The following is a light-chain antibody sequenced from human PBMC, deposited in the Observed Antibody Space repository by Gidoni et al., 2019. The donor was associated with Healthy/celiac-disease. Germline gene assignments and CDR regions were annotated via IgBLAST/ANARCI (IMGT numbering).Light chain of an antibody. Sequence: EIVLTQSPGTLSLSPGERATLSCRASQSVSSSYLAWYQQKPDQAPRLLIYGASSRATGIPDRFSCSGSGTDFTLTISRLEPEDFAVYYCQQYGSSPRTFGQGTKVEIK. CDR1: QSVSSSY. V-gene: IGKV3-20*01. CDR2: GAS. CDR3: QQYGSSPRT. J-gene: IGKJ1*01.